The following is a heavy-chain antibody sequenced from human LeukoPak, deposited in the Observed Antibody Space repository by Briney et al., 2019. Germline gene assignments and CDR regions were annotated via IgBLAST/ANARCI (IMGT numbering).Heavy chain of an antibody. CDR1: GGSISSSSYY. CDR3: ARLRYLDRYYFDY. V-gene: IGHV4-39*01. J-gene: IGHJ4*02. D-gene: IGHD4-17*01. CDR2: IYYSGST. Sequence: SETLSLTYTVSGGSISSSSYYWGWIRQPPGKGLEWIGSIYYSGSTYYNPSLKSRVTISVDTSKNQFSLKLSSVTAADTAVYYCARLRYLDRYYFDYWGQGTLVTVSS.